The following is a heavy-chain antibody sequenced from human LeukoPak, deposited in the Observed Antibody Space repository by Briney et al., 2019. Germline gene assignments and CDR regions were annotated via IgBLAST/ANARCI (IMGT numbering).Heavy chain of an antibody. D-gene: IGHD1-26*01. J-gene: IGHJ6*03. V-gene: IGHV1-69*13. CDR3: ARATGEWELHGEGDYYYYYMDV. CDR2: IIPIFGTA. CDR1: GGTFSSYA. Sequence: SVKVFCKASGGTFSSYAISWVRQAPGQGLEWMGGIIPIFGTANYAQKFQGRVTITADESTSTAYMELSSLRSEDTAVYYCARATGEWELHGEGDYYYYYMDVWGKGTTVTVSS.